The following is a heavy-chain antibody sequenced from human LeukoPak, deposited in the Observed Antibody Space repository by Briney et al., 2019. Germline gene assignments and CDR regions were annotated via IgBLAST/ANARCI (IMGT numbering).Heavy chain of an antibody. Sequence: GESLKISCKGSGYSFTTSWIGWVRQMPGKGLEWMGIIYPGDSDTRYSPSFQGQVTISADKSVSTAYLQWSSLKASDTAMYYCARALYSGYDYGGYYYYMDVWGKGTTVTVSS. D-gene: IGHD5-12*01. CDR3: ARALYSGYDYGGYYYYMDV. CDR2: IYPGDSDT. CDR1: GYSFTTSW. V-gene: IGHV5-51*01. J-gene: IGHJ6*03.